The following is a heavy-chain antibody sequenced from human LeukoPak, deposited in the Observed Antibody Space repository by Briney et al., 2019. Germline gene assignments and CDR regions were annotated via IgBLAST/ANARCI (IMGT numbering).Heavy chain of an antibody. CDR3: AKFRTAAAGPTYYYGMDV. CDR2: ISGSGGST. CDR1: GFTFSSYA. V-gene: IGHV3-23*01. Sequence: GGSLRLSCAASGFTFSSYAMSWVRQAPGKGLEWVSAISGSGGSTYYADSVKGRFTISRDNSKNTLFLQMNSLRAEDTAVYYCAKFRTAAAGPTYYYGMDVWGQGTTVTVSS. J-gene: IGHJ6*02. D-gene: IGHD6-13*01.